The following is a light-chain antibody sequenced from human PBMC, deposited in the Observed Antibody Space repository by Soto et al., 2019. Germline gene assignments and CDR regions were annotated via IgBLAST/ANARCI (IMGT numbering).Light chain of an antibody. CDR3: AAWDDSLNGHWV. CDR2: SNN. CDR1: SSNIGSNT. Sequence: QSVLTQPPSASGTPGQRVTISCSGSSSNIGSNTVNWYQQLPGTAPKLLIYSNNQRPSGVPDRFYGSKSGTSASLAISGLQSEDEADYYCAAWDDSLNGHWVFGGGTKLTVL. J-gene: IGLJ3*02. V-gene: IGLV1-44*01.